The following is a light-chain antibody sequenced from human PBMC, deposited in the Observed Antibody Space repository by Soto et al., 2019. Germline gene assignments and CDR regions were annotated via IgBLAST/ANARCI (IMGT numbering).Light chain of an antibody. CDR1: QSVLYTPNNKDY. CDR2: WAS. CDR3: QQYYSTPLT. V-gene: IGKV4-1*01. J-gene: IGKJ4*01. Sequence: DIVETQFPDSLAVSLGERATINCKSSQSVLYTPNNKDYLAWYQQKPGQPPKLLIYWASTRESGVPDRFSGSGSGTDFTLTISSLQAEDVAVYYCQQYYSTPLTFGGGTKVEIK.